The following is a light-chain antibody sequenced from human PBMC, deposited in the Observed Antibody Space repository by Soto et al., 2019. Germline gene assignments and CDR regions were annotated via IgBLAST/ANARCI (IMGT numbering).Light chain of an antibody. CDR1: SSKIGSNT. J-gene: IGLJ1*01. V-gene: IGLV1-44*01. Sequence: QSVLTQPPSASGTPGQRVTLSCSGSSSKIGSNTVNWYQQLPGTAPKLLIYSNNQRPSGVPDRFSGSKAVTSASLAISGLQSEDEADYYCAAWDDSLNGYVFGTGTKLTVL. CDR2: SNN. CDR3: AAWDDSLNGYV.